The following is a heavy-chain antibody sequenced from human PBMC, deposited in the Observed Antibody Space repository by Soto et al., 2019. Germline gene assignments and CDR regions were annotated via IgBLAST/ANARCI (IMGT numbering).Heavy chain of an antibody. D-gene: IGHD2-15*01. CDR2: IIPMFDTP. CDR1: GGTFSSDS. Sequence: QVQLVQSGAEVKKPGSSVKVSCKASGGTFSSDSFSWVRQAPGQGLEWMGGIIPMFDTPIYAQKFQDRVTITADESTRTAYMKLSSLRAGDTAVYYCARSGGLDRDFNYWGQGSLVTVSS. V-gene: IGHV1-69*12. CDR3: ARSGGLDRDFNY. J-gene: IGHJ4*02.